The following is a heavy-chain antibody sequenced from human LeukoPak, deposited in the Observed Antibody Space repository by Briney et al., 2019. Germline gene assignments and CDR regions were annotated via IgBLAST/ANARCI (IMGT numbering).Heavy chain of an antibody. D-gene: IGHD3-22*01. V-gene: IGHV4-31*03. CDR1: SGSISSGNYY. J-gene: IGHJ4*02. CDR2: IYSSGST. CDR3: ARTDTSGYFVNY. Sequence: SETLSLTCNVSSGSISSGNYYWSWIRQHPGKGLEWIGYIYSSGSTYYNPSLKSRLTISVDTSKNHFSLRLSSVTAADTAVYYCARTDTSGYFVNYWGQGTLVTVSS.